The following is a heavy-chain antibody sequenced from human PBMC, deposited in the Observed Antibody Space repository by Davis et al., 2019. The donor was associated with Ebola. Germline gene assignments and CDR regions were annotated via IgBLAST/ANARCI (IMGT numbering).Heavy chain of an antibody. J-gene: IGHJ4*02. D-gene: IGHD3-10*01. V-gene: IGHV4-39*02. Sequence: GSLRLSCIVSGGSIDSNGCYWGWVRQPAGKGLEWVGSVSYGGVASYNPSLKSRVTISLDRSKNHFSLRINSVTAADTAVYYCARRGRFGGYYFDYWGQGTLVTVSS. CDR3: ARRGRFGGYYFDY. CDR1: GGSIDSNGCY. CDR2: VSYGGVA.